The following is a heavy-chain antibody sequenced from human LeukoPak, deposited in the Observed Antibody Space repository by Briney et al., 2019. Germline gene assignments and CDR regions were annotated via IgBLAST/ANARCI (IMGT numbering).Heavy chain of an antibody. CDR3: ARPYTTSTYYFAY. CDR2: ISYSGST. J-gene: IGHJ4*02. V-gene: IGHV4-39*01. CDR1: GGSISSSSYW. D-gene: IGHD2-2*02. Sequence: SETLSLTCTVSGGSISSSSYWWGWIRQPPGKGLEWIGSISYSGSTHYNPSLKSRVTISVDTSKNQFSLKLSSVTAADTAVYSCARPYTTSTYYFAYWSQGTLVTVSS.